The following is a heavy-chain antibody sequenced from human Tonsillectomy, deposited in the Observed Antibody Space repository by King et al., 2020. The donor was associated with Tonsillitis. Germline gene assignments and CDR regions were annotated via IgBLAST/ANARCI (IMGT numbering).Heavy chain of an antibody. D-gene: IGHD3-22*01. CDR1: GGSISSGFYY. Sequence: VQLQESGPGLVKPSQTLSLSCTVSGGSISSGFYYWSWIRQPAGKGLEWIGRFYVSGSTNYNASLNSRVTISVDTSKNQFSLKLSSLTAADTAVYYCARGLYYDSSGYYHEGGYDIWGQGTMVTVSS. CDR3: ARGLYYDSSGYYHEGGYDI. J-gene: IGHJ3*02. CDR2: FYVSGST. V-gene: IGHV4-61*02.